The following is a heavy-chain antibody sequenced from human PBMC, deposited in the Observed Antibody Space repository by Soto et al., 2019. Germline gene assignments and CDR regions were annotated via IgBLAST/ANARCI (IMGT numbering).Heavy chain of an antibody. Sequence: ASVQVSCMASGYTFTSYYMHWVRQAPGQGLEWMGIINPSGGSTSYAQKFQGRVTMTRDTSTSTVYMELSSLRSEDTAVYYCARDQGSGDSLDYWGQGTLVTVSS. V-gene: IGHV1-46*01. D-gene: IGHD2-15*01. CDR3: ARDQGSGDSLDY. CDR2: INPSGGST. CDR1: GYTFTSYY. J-gene: IGHJ4*02.